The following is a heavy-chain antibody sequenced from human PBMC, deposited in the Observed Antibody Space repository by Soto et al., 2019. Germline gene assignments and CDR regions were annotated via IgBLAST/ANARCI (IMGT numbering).Heavy chain of an antibody. Sequence: EVQLVESGGGSVQPGGSLRLSCVVSGFTFRPYAMSWVRQAPGKGLEWVSVIRVGGGETYYTDSVKGRFTISRDDSKNTLYLQMDGLRADDTAVYYCAKDEFVYGSGRSPDHGGQGVLVTVSS. D-gene: IGHD3-10*01. V-gene: IGHV3-23*04. CDR1: GFTFRPYA. CDR3: AKDEFVYGSGRSPDH. J-gene: IGHJ4*02. CDR2: IRVGGGET.